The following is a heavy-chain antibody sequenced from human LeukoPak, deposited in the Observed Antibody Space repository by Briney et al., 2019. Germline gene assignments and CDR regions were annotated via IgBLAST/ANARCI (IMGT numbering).Heavy chain of an antibody. V-gene: IGHV4-39*01. CDR3: ATLSYYYDSDGYPFCI. J-gene: IGHJ3*02. Sequence: PSETLSLTCTVSGGSISSSSYYWGWIRQPPGKGLEWIGSIYYSGSTYYNPSLKSRVTISVDTSKNQFSLKLSSVTAADTAVYYCATLSYYYDSDGYPFCIWGKGTMVTVSS. CDR1: GGSISSSSYY. CDR2: IYYSGST. D-gene: IGHD3-22*01.